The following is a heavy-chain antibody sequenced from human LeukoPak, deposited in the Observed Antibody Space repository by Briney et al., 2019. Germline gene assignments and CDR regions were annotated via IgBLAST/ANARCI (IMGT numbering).Heavy chain of an antibody. CDR3: ARAPEAARPYYYYMDV. J-gene: IGHJ6*03. Sequence: VASVKVSCKASGGTFSSYAISWVRQAPGQGLEGMGGIIPIFGTANYAQKFQGRVTITTDESTSTAYMELSSLRSEDTAVYYCARAPEAARPYYYYMDVWGKGTTVTVSS. V-gene: IGHV1-69*05. CDR1: GGTFSSYA. D-gene: IGHD6-6*01. CDR2: IIPIFGTA.